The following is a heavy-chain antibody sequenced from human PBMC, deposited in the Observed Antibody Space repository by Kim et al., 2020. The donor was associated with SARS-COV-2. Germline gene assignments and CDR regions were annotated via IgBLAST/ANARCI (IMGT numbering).Heavy chain of an antibody. CDR3: TTGLVVTANGMDV. D-gene: IGHD2-21*02. V-gene: IGHV3-15*01. Sequence: AAPVKGRFTISRDDSKNTLYLQMNSLKTEDTAVYYCTTGLVVTANGMDVWGQGTTVTVSS. J-gene: IGHJ6*02.